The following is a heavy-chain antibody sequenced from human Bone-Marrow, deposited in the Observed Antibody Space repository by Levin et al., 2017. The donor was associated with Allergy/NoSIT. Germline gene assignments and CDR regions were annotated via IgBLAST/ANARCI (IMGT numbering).Heavy chain of an antibody. J-gene: IGHJ4*02. CDR3: ARAGLGYDSSGYLFDY. V-gene: IGHV4-59*01. CDR2: IYYSGST. D-gene: IGHD3-22*01. CDR1: GGSISSYY. Sequence: SETLSLTCTVSGGSISSYYWSWIRQPPGKGLEWIGYIYYSGSTNYNPSLKSRVTISVDTSKNQFSLKLSSVTAADTAVYYCARAGLGYDSSGYLFDYWGQGTLVTVSS.